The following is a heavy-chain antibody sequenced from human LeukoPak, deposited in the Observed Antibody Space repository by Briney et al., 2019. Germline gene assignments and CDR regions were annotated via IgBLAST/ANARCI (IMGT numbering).Heavy chain of an antibody. Sequence: GGSLRLSCVASGFPFSNYAMSWVRQAPGKGLEWVSAIRGNGQTTYGADSVKGRFTISGDNSKNTLYPEMKSLRADDTALYYCAKVEMSAEGGELDPWGQGTLVTVSS. CDR1: GFPFSNYA. CDR2: IRGNGQTT. J-gene: IGHJ5*02. D-gene: IGHD5-24*01. V-gene: IGHV3-23*01. CDR3: AKVEMSAEGGELDP.